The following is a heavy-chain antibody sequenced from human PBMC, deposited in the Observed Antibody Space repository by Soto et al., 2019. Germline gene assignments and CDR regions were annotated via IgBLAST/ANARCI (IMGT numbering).Heavy chain of an antibody. CDR3: ARLRTDYGMDV. Sequence: GESLKISCKGSGYTFTNYWIGWVRQMPGKGPEWMGIIYPGDSDTKYNPSFQGQVTISADKSITTTYLQWSSLKASDTAMYYCARLRTDYGMDVWGQGTTVTVSS. V-gene: IGHV5-51*01. D-gene: IGHD4-17*01. CDR2: IYPGDSDT. J-gene: IGHJ6*02. CDR1: GYTFTNYW.